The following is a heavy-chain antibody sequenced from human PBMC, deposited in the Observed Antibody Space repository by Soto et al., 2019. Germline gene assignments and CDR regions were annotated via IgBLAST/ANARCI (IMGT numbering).Heavy chain of an antibody. V-gene: IGHV3-7*05. D-gene: IGHD6-13*01. J-gene: IGHJ6*02. CDR1: GFTFSSYW. Sequence: EVQLVESGGGLVQPGGSLRLSCAASGFTFSSYWMSWVRQAPGKGLEWVANIKQDGSEKYYVDSVKGRFTISRDNAKNSLYLQKNSLRAEDTAVYYCSTEVEERLVLFSYVVPYYYYYGMDVWGQGTTVTVSS. CDR3: STEVEERLVLFSYVVPYYYYYGMDV. CDR2: IKQDGSEK.